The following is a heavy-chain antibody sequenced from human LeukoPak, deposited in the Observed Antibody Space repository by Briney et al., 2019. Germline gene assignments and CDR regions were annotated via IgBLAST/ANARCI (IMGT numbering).Heavy chain of an antibody. V-gene: IGHV3-33*08. D-gene: IGHD6-6*01. Sequence: RCRRLSCAASRFTFNNAWMSWVRQAPGKGLEWVAVIWCDGIKAYDASPVKGRFTITRDSSKNMLYLLMNSLTAEDTAVYYCARSRGGSSSGVGDNFDYWGQGTLVTVSS. CDR3: ARSRGGSSSGVGDNFDY. CDR1: RFTFNNAW. J-gene: IGHJ4*02. CDR2: IWCDGIKA.